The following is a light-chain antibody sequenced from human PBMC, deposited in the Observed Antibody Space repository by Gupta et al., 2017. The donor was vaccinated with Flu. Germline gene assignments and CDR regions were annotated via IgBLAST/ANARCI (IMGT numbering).Light chain of an antibody. Sequence: DIQMTQSPSSLSASVGDRVTITCRASQSISSYLNWYQQKPGKAPELLIYAASSLQSGVPSRFSGSGSGTDFTLTISRLQPEDFATYYCKQSYSTPKTFGQGTKVEIK. V-gene: IGKV1-39*01. CDR1: QSISSY. J-gene: IGKJ1*01. CDR3: KQSYSTPKT. CDR2: AAS.